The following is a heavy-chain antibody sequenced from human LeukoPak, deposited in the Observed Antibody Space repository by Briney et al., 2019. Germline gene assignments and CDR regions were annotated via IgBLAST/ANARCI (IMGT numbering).Heavy chain of an antibody. CDR3: ARAVAGHPHFGY. Sequence: ASVKVSCKASGYTFTSYYMHWVRQAPGQGLEWMGIINPSGGSTSYAQKFQGRVTMTRDTSTSTVYMELSSLRSEDTAVYYRARAVAGHPHFGYWGQGTLVTVSS. CDR2: INPSGGST. V-gene: IGHV1-46*01. J-gene: IGHJ4*02. D-gene: IGHD6-19*01. CDR1: GYTFTSYY.